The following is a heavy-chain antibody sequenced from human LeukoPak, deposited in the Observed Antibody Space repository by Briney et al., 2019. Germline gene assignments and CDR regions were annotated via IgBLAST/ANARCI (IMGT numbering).Heavy chain of an antibody. Sequence: PGGSLRLSCAASGFTFSSYWMSWVRQAPGKGLEWVANIKQDGSEKYYVDSVNGRFTISIDNAKNSLYLQMNSLRAEDTAVYYCARDGLRSGYYYYYYGMDVWGQGTTVTVSS. CDR1: GFTFSSYW. CDR3: ARDGLRSGYYYYYYGMDV. J-gene: IGHJ6*02. D-gene: IGHD4-17*01. CDR2: IKQDGSEK. V-gene: IGHV3-7*01.